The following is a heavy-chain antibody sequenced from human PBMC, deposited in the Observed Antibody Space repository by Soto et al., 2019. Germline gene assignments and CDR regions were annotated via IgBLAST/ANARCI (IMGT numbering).Heavy chain of an antibody. D-gene: IGHD2-15*01. Sequence: EVQLLESGGGFVQPGGSLRLSCAASGFTFRSSAMTWVRQGPGKGLEYLSAISGSGATTYYPDSVKGRFTISRDNSKNTLYLQMNSLSAEDTAVYYCAKDRDDIVMVDAFDIWGQGTMVTVSS. CDR2: ISGSGATT. J-gene: IGHJ3*02. CDR1: GFTFRSSA. CDR3: AKDRDDIVMVDAFDI. V-gene: IGHV3-23*01.